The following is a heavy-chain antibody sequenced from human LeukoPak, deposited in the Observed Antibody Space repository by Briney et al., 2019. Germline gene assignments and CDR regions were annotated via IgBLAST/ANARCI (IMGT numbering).Heavy chain of an antibody. Sequence: SETLSLTCTVSGGSIRSGSYYWSWIRQPAGKGLEWIVRIHAGGSTNYNPSRKSRVTISADTSKNQFSLKLSSVTAADTAVYYCAREFRKGWDWFDPWGQGTLVTVSS. J-gene: IGHJ5*02. D-gene: IGHD1-26*01. CDR2: IHAGGST. CDR1: GGSIRSGSYY. V-gene: IGHV4-61*02. CDR3: AREFRKGWDWFDP.